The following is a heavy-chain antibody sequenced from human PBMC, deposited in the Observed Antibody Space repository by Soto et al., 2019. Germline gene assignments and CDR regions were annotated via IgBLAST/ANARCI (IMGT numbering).Heavy chain of an antibody. V-gene: IGHV4-31*03. D-gene: IGHD5-12*01. CDR3: ARDRGDSGYDYGYFDY. CDR1: GGSISSGGYY. CDR2: IYYSGST. Sequence: NPSETLSLTCTVSGGSISSGGYYWSWIRQHPGKGLEWIGYIYYSGSTYYNPSLKSRVTISVDTSKNQFSLKLSSVTAADTAVYYCARDRGDSGYDYGYFDYWGQGTLVTVSS. J-gene: IGHJ4*02.